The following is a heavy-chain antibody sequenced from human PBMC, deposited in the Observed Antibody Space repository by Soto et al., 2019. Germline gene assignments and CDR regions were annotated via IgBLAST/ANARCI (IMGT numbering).Heavy chain of an antibody. CDR3: AKDLKQWLPDY. V-gene: IGHV3-30*18. J-gene: IGHJ4*02. CDR2: ISYDGSNK. CDR1: GFTFSSYG. Sequence: QVQLVESGGGVVQPGRSLRLSCAASGFTFSSYGMHWVRQAPGQGLEWVAVISYDGSNKYYGDSVEGRFTSSRDNYKNTQYLPMNSLKAEDTAVYYCAKDLKQWLPDYWGQGTLVTVSS. D-gene: IGHD6-19*01.